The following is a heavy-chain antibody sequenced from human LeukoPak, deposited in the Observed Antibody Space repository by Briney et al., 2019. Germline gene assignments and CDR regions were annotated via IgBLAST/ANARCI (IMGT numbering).Heavy chain of an antibody. J-gene: IGHJ3*02. Sequence: ASVKVSCKASGYTFTSYDINWVRQATGQGLEWMGWMNPNSGNTGYAQKFQGRVTITRNTSISTAYMELSSLRSEDTAVYYCARGPPYYYDSSGHYDIWGQGTMVTVSS. CDR3: ARGPPYYYDSSGHYDI. V-gene: IGHV1-8*03. D-gene: IGHD3-22*01. CDR1: GYTFTSYD. CDR2: MNPNSGNT.